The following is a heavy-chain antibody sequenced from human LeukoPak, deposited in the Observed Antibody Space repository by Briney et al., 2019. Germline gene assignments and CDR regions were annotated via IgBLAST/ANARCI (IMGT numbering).Heavy chain of an antibody. D-gene: IGHD6-13*01. CDR3: ARAIAAAASSWFDP. Sequence: SQTLSLTCTVSGGSFSSGGYYWSWIRQPPGKGLEWIGYIYHSGSTYYNPSLKSRVTISVDRSKNQFSLKLSSVTAADTAVYYCARAIAAAASSWFDPWGQGTLVTVSS. J-gene: IGHJ5*02. V-gene: IGHV4-30-2*01. CDR1: GGSFSSGGYY. CDR2: IYHSGST.